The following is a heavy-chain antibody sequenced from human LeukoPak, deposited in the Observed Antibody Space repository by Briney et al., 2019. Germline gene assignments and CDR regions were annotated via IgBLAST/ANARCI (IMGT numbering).Heavy chain of an antibody. V-gene: IGHV4-4*07. J-gene: IGHJ5*02. CDR2: IFTSGSTSGST. D-gene: IGHD3-22*01. CDR3: ARDLDYYDSTWFDP. Sequence: SETLSLTCTVSGGSISSDYWTWIRQPAGKGLEWIGRIFTSGSTSGSTYYNPSLKSRVTISVDTSKNQFSLKLISVTAADTAVYYCARDLDYYDSTWFDPWGQGTLVTVSS. CDR1: GGSISSDY.